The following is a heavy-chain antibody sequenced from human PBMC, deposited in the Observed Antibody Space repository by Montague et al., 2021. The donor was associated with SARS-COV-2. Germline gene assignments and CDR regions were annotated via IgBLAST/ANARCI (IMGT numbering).Heavy chain of an antibody. J-gene: IGHJ6*03. CDR3: ARLRDGVVPSPILGVGPYYSYYYMDV. CDR2: INHGGST. CDR1: GTSSSGYY. Sequence: SETLSLTCAVHGTSSSGYYWNWIRQPPGKGLEWIGEINHGGSTKYSPSLKSRLTISADTSKNQFSLKLTSVAAVDTAVYYCARLRDGVVPSPILGVGPYYSYYYMDVWGRGTTVTVSS. D-gene: IGHD3-10*01. V-gene: IGHV4-34*01.